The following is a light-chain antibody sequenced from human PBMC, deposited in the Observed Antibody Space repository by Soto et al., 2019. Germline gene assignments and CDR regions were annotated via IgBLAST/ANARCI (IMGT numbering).Light chain of an antibody. J-gene: IGKJ4*01. CDR1: QGIRND. CDR3: LQDHNYPLT. CDR2: GAS. V-gene: IGKV1-6*01. Sequence: AIQMTQSPSSLSASVGDRVTITCRASQGIRNDLGWYQQKPGRAPKLLIYGASSLQSGVPSRFSGSGSGTDFTLTISSLQPEDFATYYCLQDHNYPLTFGGGTKVEIK.